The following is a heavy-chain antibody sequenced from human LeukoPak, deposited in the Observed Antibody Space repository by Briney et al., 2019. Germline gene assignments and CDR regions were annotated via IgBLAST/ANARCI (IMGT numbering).Heavy chain of an antibody. V-gene: IGHV4-39*01. CDR1: GVSISSSSYY. D-gene: IGHD3-22*01. Sequence: SETLSLTCTVSGVSISSSSYYWGWIRQPPGKGLEWIGSIYYSGSTYYNPSLKSRVTISADTSKNQFSLKLSSVTAADTAVYYCARHSGTMSDKGYYTIDVWGQGTTVTVSS. CDR3: ARHSGTMSDKGYYTIDV. J-gene: IGHJ6*02. CDR2: IYYSGST.